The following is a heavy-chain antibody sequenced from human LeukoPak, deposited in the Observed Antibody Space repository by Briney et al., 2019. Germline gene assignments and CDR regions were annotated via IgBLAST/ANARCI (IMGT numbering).Heavy chain of an antibody. J-gene: IGHJ5*02. CDR2: IHSDGSST. D-gene: IGHD3-10*01. CDR3: TRDAIYYGSGSYSWFDP. V-gene: IGHV3-74*01. Sequence: GGSLRLSCAASGFTFSNHWMHRVRQAPGKGLVWVSRIHSDGSSTAYADSVKGRFTISRDNSKNTLYLQMSSLRAEDTAVYYCTRDAIYYGSGSYSWFDPWGQGTLVTVSS. CDR1: GFTFSNHW.